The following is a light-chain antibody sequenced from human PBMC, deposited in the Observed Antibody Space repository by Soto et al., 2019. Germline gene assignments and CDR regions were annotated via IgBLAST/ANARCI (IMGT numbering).Light chain of an antibody. CDR2: EVS. V-gene: IGLV2-14*01. CDR1: SSDIGAHNS. J-gene: IGLJ3*02. CDR3: SSYTSSATWV. Sequence: QAVVAQPASVAASPGQSITISCTCTSSDIGAHNSVSWYQRHPGEAPKVIIHEVSNRPSGISDRFSGSKSGNTASLTISGLQAEDEAIYYCSSYTSSATWVFGGGTKVTVL.